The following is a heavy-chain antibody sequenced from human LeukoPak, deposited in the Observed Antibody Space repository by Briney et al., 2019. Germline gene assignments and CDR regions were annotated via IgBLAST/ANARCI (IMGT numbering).Heavy chain of an antibody. CDR3: ARLGPYGSGTFDY. Sequence: PGGSLRLSCAASGFTFSNAWMSWVRQAPGKGLECVGRIKSKIDGGTTDYAAPVKCRFTISRDDSKNTLYLQMNSLRAEDTAVYYCARLGPYGSGTFDYWGQGTLVTVSS. V-gene: IGHV3-15*01. CDR2: IKSKIDGGTT. D-gene: IGHD3-10*01. J-gene: IGHJ4*02. CDR1: GFTFSNAW.